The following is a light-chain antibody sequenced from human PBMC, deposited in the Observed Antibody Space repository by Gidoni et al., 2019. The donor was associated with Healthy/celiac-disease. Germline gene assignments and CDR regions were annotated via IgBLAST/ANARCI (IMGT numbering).Light chain of an antibody. Sequence: DIQMTQSPSTLSASVGDRVTITCRASQSIRSWLAWYQQKPGKAPKLLIYKAYRLESGVPSRFSGSGSGTEFTLTISSLQPDDLATYYCQQYKSYPWTFGQXTKVEIK. CDR1: QSIRSW. CDR2: KAY. J-gene: IGKJ1*01. V-gene: IGKV1-5*03. CDR3: QQYKSYPWT.